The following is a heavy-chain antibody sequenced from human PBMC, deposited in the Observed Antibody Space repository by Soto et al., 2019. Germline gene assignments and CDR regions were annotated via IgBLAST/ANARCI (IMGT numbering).Heavy chain of an antibody. J-gene: IGHJ6*02. V-gene: IGHV1-69*01. CDR1: RVAFSKFI. D-gene: IGHD6-19*01. CDR3: AKVRYSSPMGYYYGMDV. Sequence: QAQLEQSGGEVKKPGSSVKVSCKASRVAFSKFIVTWVRQAPGLGLEWGGGIIPIFGTANYAQKFQGRVTSTADESTSTSYMEVNNLRSEDTAVYYCAKVRYSSPMGYYYGMDVWGQGTTVTVSS. CDR2: IIPIFGTA.